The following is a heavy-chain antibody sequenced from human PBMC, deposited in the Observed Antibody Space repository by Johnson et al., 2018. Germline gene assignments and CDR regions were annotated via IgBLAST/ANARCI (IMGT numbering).Heavy chain of an antibody. CDR2: MNPNSGNT. J-gene: IGHJ1*01. CDR1: GYTFTSYD. CDR3: AKDYYDSSGYPLGPVQD. V-gene: IGHV1-8*01. Sequence: QVQLQESGAEVKKPGASVKVSCKASGYTFTSYDINWVRQATGQGLEWMGWMNPNSGNTGYAQKFQGRVTMTRNTSISTAYMELSSLRSEDTAVYYCAKDYYDSSGYPLGPVQDWGQGTLVTVSS. D-gene: IGHD3-22*01.